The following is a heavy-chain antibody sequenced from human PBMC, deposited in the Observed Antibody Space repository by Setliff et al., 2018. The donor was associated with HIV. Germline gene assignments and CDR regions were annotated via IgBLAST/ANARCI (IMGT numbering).Heavy chain of an antibody. D-gene: IGHD3-10*01. CDR3: ARDRHYSGLGSYGP. Sequence: PSETLSLTCTLSGGSFGDYHWSWTRQPAGRGLEWIGRIFRSGTTDYKFSLKSRVTISIDTSRNQFSLRLTSVTAEDTAVYYCARDRHYSGLGSYGPWGPGTPVTV. CDR2: IFRSGTT. V-gene: IGHV4-4*07. J-gene: IGHJ5*02. CDR1: GGSFGDYH.